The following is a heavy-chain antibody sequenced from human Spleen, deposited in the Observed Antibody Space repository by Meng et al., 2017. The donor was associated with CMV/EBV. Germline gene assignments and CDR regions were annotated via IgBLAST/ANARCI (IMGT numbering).Heavy chain of an antibody. D-gene: IGHD2-2*01. V-gene: IGHV1-2*02. CDR2: MNPNSGGT. CDR1: GYTFTDYY. CDR3: ASESGPTSYWFDP. J-gene: IGHJ5*02. Sequence: ASVKVSCKASGYTFTDYYLHWVRQAPGQGLEWMGWMNPNSGGTNSAQKFQCRVTMSRDTSISTAYMELSRLRTDDTAVYYCASESGPTSYWFDPWGQGTLVTVSS.